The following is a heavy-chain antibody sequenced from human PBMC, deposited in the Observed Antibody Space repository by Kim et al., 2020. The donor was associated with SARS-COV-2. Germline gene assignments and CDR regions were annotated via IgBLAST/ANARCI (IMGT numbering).Heavy chain of an antibody. V-gene: IGHV4-39*01. J-gene: IGHJ4*02. CDR1: GGSISSSSYY. CDR3: ASTGYSSGWYVVEQYYFDY. Sequence: SETLSLTCTVSGGSISSSSYYWGWIRQPPGKGLEWIGSIYYSGSTYYNPSLKSRVTISVDTSKNQFSLKLSSVTAADTAVYYCASTGYSSGWYVVEQYYFDYWGQGTLVTVSS. CDR2: IYYSGST. D-gene: IGHD6-19*01.